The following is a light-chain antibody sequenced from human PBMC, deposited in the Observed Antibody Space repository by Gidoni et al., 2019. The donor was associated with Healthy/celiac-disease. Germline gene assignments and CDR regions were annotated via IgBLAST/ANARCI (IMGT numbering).Light chain of an antibody. Sequence: SYELTQPPSVSVSPRQTARITCSGDALQKQYAYWYPQKPGQAPVLVIYKDSERPSGIPERFSGSSSGTTVTLTISGVQAEDEADYYCQSADSSGTSGVEDVFGTGTKVTVL. CDR3: QSADSSGTSGVEDV. V-gene: IGLV3-25*03. CDR1: ALQKQY. J-gene: IGLJ1*01. CDR2: KDS.